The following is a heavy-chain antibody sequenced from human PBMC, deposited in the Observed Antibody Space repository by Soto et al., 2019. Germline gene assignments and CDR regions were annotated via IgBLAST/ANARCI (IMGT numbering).Heavy chain of an antibody. CDR3: AHTTYYYDSSGYTLDY. CDR1: GFSLSTSGVG. CDR2: IYWDDDK. V-gene: IGHV2-5*02. Sequence: QITLKESGPTLVKPTQTLTLTCTFSGFSLSTSGVGVGWICQPPGKALEWLALIYWDDDKRYSPSLKSRLTITKDTSKNQVVLTMTNMDPVDTATYYCAHTTYYYDSSGYTLDYWGQGTLVTVSS. J-gene: IGHJ4*02. D-gene: IGHD3-22*01.